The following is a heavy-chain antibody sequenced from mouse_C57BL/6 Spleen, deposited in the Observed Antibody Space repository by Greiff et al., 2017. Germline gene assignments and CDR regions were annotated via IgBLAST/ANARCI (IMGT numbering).Heavy chain of an antibody. V-gene: IGHV1-15*01. CDR3: TRIYYYGSSYDD. Sequence: VQLQPSGAELVRPGASVTLSCKASGYTFTDYEMHWVKQTPVHGLEWIGAIDPETGGTAYNQKFKGKAILTADKSSSTAYMELRSLTSEDSAVYYCTRIYYYGSSYDDWGQGTTLTVAS. D-gene: IGHD1-1*01. CDR1: GYTFTDYE. J-gene: IGHJ2*01. CDR2: IDPETGGT.